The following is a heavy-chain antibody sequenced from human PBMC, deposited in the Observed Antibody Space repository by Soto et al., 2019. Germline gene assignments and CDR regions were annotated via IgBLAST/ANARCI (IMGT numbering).Heavy chain of an antibody. J-gene: IGHJ6*02. CDR2: IIPIFGTA. CDR3: ARGITGTVTYYYGLDV. CDR1: GGTFSSYA. D-gene: IGHD1-20*01. Sequence: QVQLVQSGAEVKKPGSSMKVSCKASGGTFSSYAISWVRQAPGQGLEWMGGIIPIFGTADYAPKFHGRVTITADESTSTAYMELSSLRSEDTAVYYCARGITGTVTYYYGLDVWGQGTTVTVSS. V-gene: IGHV1-69*12.